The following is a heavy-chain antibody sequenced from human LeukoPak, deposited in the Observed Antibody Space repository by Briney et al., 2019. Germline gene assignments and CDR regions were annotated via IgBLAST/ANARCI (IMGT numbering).Heavy chain of an antibody. CDR2: INPNSGDT. CDR3: ARDDILDY. J-gene: IGHJ4*02. V-gene: IGHV1-2*02. Sequence: ASVRVSCKASGYTFTGYYMHWVRQAPGQGLEWMGWINPNSGDTKYAQKFQGRVTMTRDTSISTLYMELSRLRSDDTAVYYCARDDILDYWGQGTLVTASS. D-gene: IGHD3-9*01. CDR1: GYTFTGYY.